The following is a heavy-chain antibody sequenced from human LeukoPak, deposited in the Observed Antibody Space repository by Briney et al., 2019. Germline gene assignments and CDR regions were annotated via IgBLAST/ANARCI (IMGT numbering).Heavy chain of an antibody. J-gene: IGHJ4*02. D-gene: IGHD6-13*01. CDR3: ASQYSSSWYYFDY. V-gene: IGHV3-11*01. CDR2: ISSSGSTI. Sequence: PGGSLRLSCAASGFTFSDYYMSWIRQAPGKGLEWVSYISSSGSTIYYADSVKGRFTISRDNAKNSLYLQMNSLRAEDTAVYYCASQYSSSWYYFDYWGQGTLVTVSS. CDR1: GFTFSDYY.